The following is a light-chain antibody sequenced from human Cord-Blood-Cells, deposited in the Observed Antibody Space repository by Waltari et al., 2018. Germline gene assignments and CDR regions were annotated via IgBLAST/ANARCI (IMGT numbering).Light chain of an antibody. V-gene: IGLV3-27*01. Sequence: SYELTQPSSVSVSPGQTARITCSGDVLAKKYAGWFQQKPGHAQVLVIYKDRERPSGIPERFSGSSSGTTVTLTISGAQVEDEADYYCYSAADNNRWVFGGGTKLTGL. J-gene: IGLJ3*02. CDR2: KDR. CDR3: YSAADNNRWV. CDR1: VLAKKY.